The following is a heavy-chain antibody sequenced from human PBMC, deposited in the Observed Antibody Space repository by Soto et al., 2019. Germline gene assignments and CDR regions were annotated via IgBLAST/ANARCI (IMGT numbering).Heavy chain of an antibody. CDR3: ARTYDGSGPNSGGYGFDI. CDR1: SASISSSSYT. J-gene: IGHJ3*02. D-gene: IGHD3-22*01. V-gene: IGHV4-39*01. Sequence: SETLSLTCTVSSASISSSSYTWGWIRQPPGKGLEWIGSIYYSGSTYYNPSLNSRVTVSVDTSKNQFSLKVTSVTAADTALYYCARTYDGSGPNSGGYGFDIWGQGTMVS. CDR2: IYYSGST.